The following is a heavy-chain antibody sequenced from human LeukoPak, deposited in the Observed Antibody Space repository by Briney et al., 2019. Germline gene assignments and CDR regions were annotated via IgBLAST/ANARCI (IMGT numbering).Heavy chain of an antibody. CDR2: ISYDGSNK. J-gene: IGHJ4*02. CDR3: AKGYSSGWSLDYCFDY. D-gene: IGHD6-19*01. Sequence: PGGSLRLSCAASGFTFSSCGMHWVRQAPGKGLEWVAVISYDGSNKYYADSVKGRFTISRDNSKNTLYLQMNSLRAEDTAVYYCAKGYSSGWSLDYCFDYWGQGTLVTVSS. V-gene: IGHV3-30*18. CDR1: GFTFSSCG.